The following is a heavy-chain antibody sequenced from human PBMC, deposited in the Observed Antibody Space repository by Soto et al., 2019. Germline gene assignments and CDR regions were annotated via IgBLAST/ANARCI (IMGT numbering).Heavy chain of an antibody. CDR2: IWFDGSKK. Sequence: QMQLVESGGGVVQPGRSLRLSCAASGFTFRSYGIHWVRQAPGKGLEWVAFIWFDGSKKYYVDSVKGRFAVSRDNSKNTLYLQTNSLRVEETAVYYCERDRLVPDGYGMAVWAQGTTVTVSS. J-gene: IGHJ6*02. D-gene: IGHD6-25*01. CDR3: ERDRLVPDGYGMAV. V-gene: IGHV3-33*01. CDR1: GFTFRSYG.